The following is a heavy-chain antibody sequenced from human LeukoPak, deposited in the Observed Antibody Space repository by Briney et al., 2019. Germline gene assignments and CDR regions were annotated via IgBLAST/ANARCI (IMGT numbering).Heavy chain of an antibody. V-gene: IGHV4-59*11. J-gene: IGHJ4*02. CDR3: ARLRGSAAAGDY. CDR1: GGSISSHY. Sequence: SETLSLTCTVSGGSISSHYWSWIRQPLGKGLEWIGYIYYSGSTNYNPSLKSRVTISVDTSKNQFSLKLSSVTAADTAVYYCARLRGSAAAGDYWGQGTLVTVSS. CDR2: IYYSGST. D-gene: IGHD6-13*01.